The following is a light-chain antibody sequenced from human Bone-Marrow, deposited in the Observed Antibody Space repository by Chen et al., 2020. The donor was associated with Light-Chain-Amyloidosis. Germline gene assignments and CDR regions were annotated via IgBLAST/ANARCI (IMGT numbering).Light chain of an antibody. CDR3: QQYGTSPLT. J-gene: IGKJ4*01. V-gene: IGKV3-20*01. CDR1: QTISSNY. Sequence: EIVLTQSPGTLSLSPGEGANLSCRASQTISSNYLTWYQQKFGQAPRLLIYGSSSRATGIPDRFTGSGSGTDFTLTINRLEPEEFAMYYCQQYGTSPLTSGGGTKVEIK. CDR2: GSS.